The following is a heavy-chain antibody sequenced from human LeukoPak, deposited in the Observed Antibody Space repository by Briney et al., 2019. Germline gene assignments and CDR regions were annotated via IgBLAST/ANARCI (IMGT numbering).Heavy chain of an antibody. J-gene: IGHJ4*02. V-gene: IGHV1-18*01. CDR3: ARDSVLGAPYTDY. Sequence: ASVKVSCNASGYIFSNYGISWARQAPGQGLEWMGWISNHNGNPNYAQKFEGRVTMTTDTSTSTAYMELKSLTSDDTAVYYCARDSVLGAPYTDYWGQGTLVTVSS. CDR2: ISNHNGNP. D-gene: IGHD3-3*02. CDR1: GYIFSNYG.